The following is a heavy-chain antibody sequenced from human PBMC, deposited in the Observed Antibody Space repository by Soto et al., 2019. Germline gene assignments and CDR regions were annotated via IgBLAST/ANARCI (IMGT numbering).Heavy chain of an antibody. CDR1: GFTFSSYA. CDR3: ARGPSSLTRFDY. D-gene: IGHD2-2*01. CDR2: ISYDGSNK. V-gene: IGHV3-30-3*01. Sequence: PGGSLRLSCAASGFTFSSYAMHWFRQAPGKGLEWVAVISYDGSNKYYADSVKGRSTISRDNSKNTLYVQMNSLRAEDTAVYYCARGPSSLTRFDYWGQGTLVTVSS. J-gene: IGHJ4*02.